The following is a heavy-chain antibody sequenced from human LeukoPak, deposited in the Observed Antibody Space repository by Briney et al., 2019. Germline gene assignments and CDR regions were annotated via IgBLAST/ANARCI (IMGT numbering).Heavy chain of an antibody. J-gene: IGHJ4*02. Sequence: PSETLSLTCTVSGGSISISSYFWGWVRQPPGKGLEWIGSIYYSGITYNNPSLRSRFTISVDTSKNQFSLRLRSVTAADTAVYYCARHNVYSCGRLDFWGQGSLVTVSS. D-gene: IGHD2-15*01. CDR1: GGSISISSYF. CDR3: ARHNVYSCGRLDF. CDR2: IYYSGIT. V-gene: IGHV4-39*01.